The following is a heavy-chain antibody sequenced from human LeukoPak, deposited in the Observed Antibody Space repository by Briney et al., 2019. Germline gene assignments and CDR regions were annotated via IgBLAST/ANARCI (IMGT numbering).Heavy chain of an antibody. D-gene: IGHD3-10*01. CDR3: ARGEWSGGDYFDY. CDR2: IKQDGSEK. Sequence: PGGSLRLSCAASGFTFSSYWMSWVRQAPGKGLEWVANIKQDGSEKYYVDSVKRRFTISRDNAKNSLYLQMNSLRAEDTAVYYCARGEWSGGDYFDYWGQGTLVTVSS. CDR1: GFTFSSYW. J-gene: IGHJ4*02. V-gene: IGHV3-7*01.